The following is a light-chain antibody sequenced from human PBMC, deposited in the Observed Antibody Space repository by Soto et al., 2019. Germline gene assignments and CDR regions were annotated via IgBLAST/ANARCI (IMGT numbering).Light chain of an antibody. Sequence: EIVLTQSPATLSLSPGERATLSCRASQYIGGYLAWYQLRPGQGPRLLIFDAASRATGIPDRVSGSGSGTDFTLTISRLEPEDFAGYYCQQRASCPLTFGGGTKVEIK. J-gene: IGKJ4*01. CDR3: QQRASCPLT. CDR2: DAA. CDR1: QYIGGY. V-gene: IGKV3-11*01.